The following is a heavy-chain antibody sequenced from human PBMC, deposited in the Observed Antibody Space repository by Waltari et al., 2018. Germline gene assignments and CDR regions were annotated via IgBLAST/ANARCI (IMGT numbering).Heavy chain of an antibody. CDR3: ATGSSRAVAGWDPIDY. Sequence: QVQLVQSGAEVKKPGASVKVSCKVSGYTLTELSMHWVRPAPGKGLEWMGGLDPEDGETMYEQKFQGRGTMTEDTSTDTADMEVSSLRSEDTAGYYCATGSSRAVAGWDPIDYWGQGTLVTVSS. CDR1: GYTLTELS. D-gene: IGHD6-19*01. V-gene: IGHV1-24*01. J-gene: IGHJ4*02. CDR2: LDPEDGET.